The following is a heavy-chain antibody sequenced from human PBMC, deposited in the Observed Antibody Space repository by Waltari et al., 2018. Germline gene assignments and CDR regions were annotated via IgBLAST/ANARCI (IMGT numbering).Heavy chain of an antibody. CDR1: GGSFINYR. CDR2: IGYDGNT. V-gene: IGHV4-34*01. J-gene: IGHJ6*02. CDR3: ARAPITVVPGTQKGGMDV. Sequence: QVLLLQGGARPLKPSETLSLTCDLSGGSFINYRSNWIRQSPPKGLEWIGQIGYDGNTVYNPSLRGRVVIWMDTSKNQFSMTLTSVTAADTAVYYCARAPITVVPGTQKGGMDVWGHGTTVSVSS. D-gene: IGHD3-3*01.